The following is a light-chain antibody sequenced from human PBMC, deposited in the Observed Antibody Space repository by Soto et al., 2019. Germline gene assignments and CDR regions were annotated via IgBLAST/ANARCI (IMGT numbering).Light chain of an antibody. CDR1: QTISTW. CDR3: QQYNSYSYT. V-gene: IGKV1-5*01. J-gene: IGKJ2*01. Sequence: DIQMTQSPSILSASVGDRVTVTCRASQTISTWLAWYQQKPGKAPKLLIYGASTLQTGVPSRFSGSGSGTEFTLTISSLQPDDFATYYCQQYNSYSYTFGQGTKLEIK. CDR2: GAS.